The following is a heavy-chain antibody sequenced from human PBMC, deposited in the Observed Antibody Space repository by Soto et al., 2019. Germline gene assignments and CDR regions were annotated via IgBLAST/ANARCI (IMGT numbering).Heavy chain of an antibody. Sequence: PGGSLRLSCAASGFTFSSNGMHWVRQAPGKGLEWVAVIWYGGNKKYYGDSVRGRFTIPRDNSKNTLYLEMNSLRAEDTAVYYCVVDTSGLLDYWGQGTQVTVS. V-gene: IGHV3-33*03. CDR2: IWYGGNKK. D-gene: IGHD3-22*01. J-gene: IGHJ4*02. CDR3: VVDTSGLLDY. CDR1: GFTFSSNG.